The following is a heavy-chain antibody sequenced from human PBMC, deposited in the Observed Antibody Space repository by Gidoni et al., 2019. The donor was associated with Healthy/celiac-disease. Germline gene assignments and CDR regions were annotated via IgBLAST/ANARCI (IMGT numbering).Heavy chain of an antibody. CDR2: IIPIFGTA. CDR3: ARTLWFGELGSTAGGYGMDV. J-gene: IGHJ6*02. V-gene: IGHV1-69*01. CDR1: GVTFSRYA. Sequence: QVQLVQSGAAVKKPGSSVQVSCKASGVTFSRYAISWVRQAPGQGLEWMGGIIPIFGTANYAQKFQGRVTITADESTSTAYMELSSLRSEDTAAYYCARTLWFGELGSTAGGYGMDVWGQGTTVTVSS. D-gene: IGHD3-10*01.